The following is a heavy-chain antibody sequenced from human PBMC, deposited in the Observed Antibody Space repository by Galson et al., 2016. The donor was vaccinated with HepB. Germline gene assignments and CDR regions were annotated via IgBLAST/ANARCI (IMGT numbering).Heavy chain of an antibody. V-gene: IGHV3-15*01. CDR2: IKSKTDGGTT. Sequence: SLRLSCAASGFSFSTAWMNWVRQAPGRGLEWVGRIKSKTDGGTTDYAAPVKGRFTISRDDSKHTLYLQMNSLKTEDTAVYYCSGYGDSELDLDYWGQGTLVTVSS. CDR1: GFSFSTAW. J-gene: IGHJ4*02. CDR3: SGYGDSELDLDY. D-gene: IGHD4-17*01.